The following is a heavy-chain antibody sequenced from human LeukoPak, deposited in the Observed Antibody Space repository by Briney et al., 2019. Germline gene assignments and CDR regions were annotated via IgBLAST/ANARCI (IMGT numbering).Heavy chain of an antibody. V-gene: IGHV3-33*06. Sequence: PGRSLRLSCAASGFTFSNYGMHWVRQVPGKGLEWVAAIWFDGIRKYYADSVKGRLTISRDNSKNTLYLQMNSLRAEDTAVYYCAKGRYSSGWNWYFDLWGRGTLVTVSS. CDR1: GFTFSNYG. J-gene: IGHJ2*01. D-gene: IGHD6-19*01. CDR2: IWFDGIRK. CDR3: AKGRYSSGWNWYFDL.